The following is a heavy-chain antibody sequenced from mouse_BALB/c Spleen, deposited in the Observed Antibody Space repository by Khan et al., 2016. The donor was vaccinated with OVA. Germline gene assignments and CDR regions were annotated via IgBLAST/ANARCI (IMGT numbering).Heavy chain of an antibody. CDR1: GYSITSDYA. Sequence: VQLKESGPGLVKPSQSPSLTCTVTGYSITSDYAWNWIRQFPGNKLEWMGFISYSGNTKYNPSLKSRFSITRDTSKNQFFLQLNSVTTEDTATYYCARVYGGDFDYWGQGTSLTVSS. V-gene: IGHV3-2*02. D-gene: IGHD1-1*01. CDR2: ISYSGNT. J-gene: IGHJ2*02. CDR3: ARVYGGDFDY.